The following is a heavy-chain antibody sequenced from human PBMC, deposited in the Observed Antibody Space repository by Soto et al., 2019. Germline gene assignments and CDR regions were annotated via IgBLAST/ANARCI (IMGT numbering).Heavy chain of an antibody. CDR2: ISAYNGNT. CDR1: GYTFTNFG. Sequence: QVQLVQSGAEVKKPGASVKVSCKTSGYTFTNFGISWVRQAPGQGLEWMGWISAYNGNTNYAQNFQGRVTMTTDTSTSTAYMELRSLRSDDAVVYYWGGGGCPLDYWGQGTLVTVSS. D-gene: IGHD2-15*01. V-gene: IGHV1-18*01. CDR3: GGGGCPLDY. J-gene: IGHJ4*02.